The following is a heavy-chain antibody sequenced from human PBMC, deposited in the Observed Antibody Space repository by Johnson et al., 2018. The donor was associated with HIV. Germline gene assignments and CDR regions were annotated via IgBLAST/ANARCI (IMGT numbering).Heavy chain of an antibody. V-gene: IGHV3-9*01. D-gene: IGHD3-22*01. CDR2: ISWNSGSI. CDR3: AKVPRPYYYDSADAFDI. CDR1: GFTFDDYA. Sequence: LVESGGGLVQPGRSLRLSCAASGFTFDDYAMHWVRQAPGKGLEWVSGISWNSGSIGYADSVKGRFTISRDNAKNSLYLQMNSLRAEDTALYYCAKVPRPYYYDSADAFDIWGQGTMVTVSS. J-gene: IGHJ3*02.